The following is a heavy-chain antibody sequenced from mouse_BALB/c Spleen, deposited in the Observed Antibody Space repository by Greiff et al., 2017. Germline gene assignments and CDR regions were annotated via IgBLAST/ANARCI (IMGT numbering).Heavy chain of an antibody. D-gene: IGHD1-1*01. CDR2: ISSGGSYT. CDR1: GFTFSSYA. Sequence: EVHLVESGGGLVKPGGSLKLSCAASGFTFSSYAMSWVRQSPEKRLEWVAEISSGGSYTYYPDTVTGRFTISRDNAKNTLYLEMSSLRSEDTAMYYCARGEDYGSSPFAYWGQGTLVTVSA. J-gene: IGHJ3*01. CDR3: ARGEDYGSSPFAY. V-gene: IGHV5-9-4*01.